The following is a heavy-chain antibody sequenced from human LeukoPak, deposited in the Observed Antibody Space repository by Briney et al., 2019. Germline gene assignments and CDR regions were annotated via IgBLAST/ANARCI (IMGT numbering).Heavy chain of an antibody. J-gene: IGHJ4*02. D-gene: IGHD6-6*01. CDR3: AKDPPRWGSSSGEYDY. Sequence: GGSLRLSCAASGFTFSSYAMSWVRQAPGKGLEWVSAISGSGGSTYYADSVKGRFTISRDNSKNTLYLQMNSLRAEDTAVYYCAKDPPRWGSSSGEYDYWGQGTLVTVSS. CDR1: GFTFSSYA. V-gene: IGHV3-23*01. CDR2: ISGSGGST.